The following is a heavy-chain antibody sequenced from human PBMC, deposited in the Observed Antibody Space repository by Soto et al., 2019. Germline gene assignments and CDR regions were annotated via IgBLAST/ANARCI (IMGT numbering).Heavy chain of an antibody. D-gene: IGHD5-18*01. CDR1: GYSFTSYW. J-gene: IGHJ4*02. V-gene: IGHV5-51*01. CDR2: IYPGDYDT. Sequence: GESLKISCKGSGYSFTSYWIGWGRQMPGKGVGWVGIIYPGDYDTRYSPSFQGPVTISADKSIRTAYLQRSSLKDSDTAMYYCARQDTAMDRLVDWGQGTLVTVSS. CDR3: ARQDTAMDRLVD.